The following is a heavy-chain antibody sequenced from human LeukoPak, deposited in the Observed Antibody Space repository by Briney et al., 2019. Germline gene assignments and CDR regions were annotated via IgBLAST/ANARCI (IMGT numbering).Heavy chain of an antibody. Sequence: GGSLRLSCAASGFRFNTYWMSWVRQAPGKGLEWVANIKQDGNEKYYADSVKGRFTISRDNAKNSLYLQMNSLRAEDTAVYYCARRRDSGSLQHFDYWGQGTLVTVSS. CDR1: GFRFNTYW. CDR3: ARRRDSGSLQHFDY. D-gene: IGHD1-26*01. J-gene: IGHJ4*02. CDR2: IKQDGNEK. V-gene: IGHV3-7*03.